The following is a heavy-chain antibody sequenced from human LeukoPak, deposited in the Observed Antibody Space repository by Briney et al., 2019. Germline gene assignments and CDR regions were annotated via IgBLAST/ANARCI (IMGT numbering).Heavy chain of an antibody. V-gene: IGHV1-2*02. CDR3: ARRYGSGSNDY. CDR1: GYTFTGYY. CDR2: INPNSGGS. J-gene: IGHJ4*02. D-gene: IGHD3-10*01. Sequence: GASVKVSCKASGYTFTGYYMHWVRQAPGQGLEGMGWINPNSGGSNYAQKFQGRVTMTRDQSISTAYMDLSRLRSDDTAVYYCARRYGSGSNDYWGQGNLVTVSS.